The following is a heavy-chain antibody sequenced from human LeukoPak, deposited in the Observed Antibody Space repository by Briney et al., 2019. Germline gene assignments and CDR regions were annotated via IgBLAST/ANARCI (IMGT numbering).Heavy chain of an antibody. V-gene: IGHV4-34*01. J-gene: IGHJ4*02. CDR2: INHSGST. Sequence: SETVSLTCGVYGGSFSGYYWSWILQPPGKGLEWIGEINHSGSTNYNPSLKSRVTISVDTSKNQFSLKLSSVTAADTAVYYCARSDSHLSSGYPFDYWGQGTLVTVSS. CDR3: ARSDSHLSSGYPFDY. D-gene: IGHD3-22*01. CDR1: GGSFSGYY.